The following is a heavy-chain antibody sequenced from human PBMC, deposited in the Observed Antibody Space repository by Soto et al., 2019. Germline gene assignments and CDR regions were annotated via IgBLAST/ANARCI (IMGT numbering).Heavy chain of an antibody. V-gene: IGHV3-33*01. Sequence: QVQLVESGGGVVQPGRSLRLSCAASGFTFSSYGMHWVRQAPGKGLEWVAVIWYDGSNKYYADSVKCRFTISRDNSKNTLYLQMNGLRAEDTAVYYCARAGNIVVVTASMDWYFDLWGRGTLVTVSS. CDR3: ARAGNIVVVTASMDWYFDL. J-gene: IGHJ2*01. CDR1: GFTFSSYG. CDR2: IWYDGSNK. D-gene: IGHD2-21*02.